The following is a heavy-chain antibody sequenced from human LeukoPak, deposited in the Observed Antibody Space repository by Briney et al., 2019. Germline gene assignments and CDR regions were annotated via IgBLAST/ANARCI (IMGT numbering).Heavy chain of an antibody. Sequence: GGSLRLSCAASGFTFSSYAMHWVRQAPGKGLEWVAVISYDGSNKYYADSVKGRFTISRDNSKNTLYLQMNSLRAEDTAVYYCARDRFLIVVHAFDIWGQGTMVTVSS. D-gene: IGHD3-22*01. V-gene: IGHV3-30-3*01. CDR3: ARDRFLIVVHAFDI. CDR1: GFTFSSYA. J-gene: IGHJ3*02. CDR2: ISYDGSNK.